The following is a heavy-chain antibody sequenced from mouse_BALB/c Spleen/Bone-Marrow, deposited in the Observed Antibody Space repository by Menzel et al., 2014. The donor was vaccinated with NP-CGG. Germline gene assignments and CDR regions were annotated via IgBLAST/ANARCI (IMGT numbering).Heavy chain of an antibody. J-gene: IGHJ4*01. D-gene: IGHD3-2*01. V-gene: IGHV1-67*01. CDR3: ARDISGYVRAMDY. CDR1: GYTFTDYA. CDR2: ISTYTGNT. Sequence: VNVVESGPELVSPGVSVKISCKGSGYTFTDYAIHWVKQSHSKSLEWIGIISTYTGNTNYNQKFKGKATMTVDKSSSTAYMERARLTSEDSAIYYCARDISGYVRAMDYWGQGTSVTVSS.